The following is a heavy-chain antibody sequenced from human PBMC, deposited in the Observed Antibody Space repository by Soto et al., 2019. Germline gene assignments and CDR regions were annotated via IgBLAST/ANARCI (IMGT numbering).Heavy chain of an antibody. Sequence: GGSLRLSCAASGFTFSSYAMHWVRQAPGKGLEYVSAISSNGGSTYYANSVKGRFTISRDNSKNTLYLQMGSLRAEDMAVYYCARGGSGYGDEEAPHNWFDPWGQGTLVNVSS. V-gene: IGHV3-64*01. CDR1: GFTFSSYA. J-gene: IGHJ5*02. CDR2: ISSNGGST. D-gene: IGHD4-17*01. CDR3: ARGGSGYGDEEAPHNWFDP.